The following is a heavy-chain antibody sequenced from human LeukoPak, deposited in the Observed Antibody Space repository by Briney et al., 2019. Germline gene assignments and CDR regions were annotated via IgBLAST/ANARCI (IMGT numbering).Heavy chain of an antibody. CDR3: ARHESIAAAGPLGWFDP. D-gene: IGHD6-13*01. Sequence: GESLQISCKGSGYSFTSYWIGWVRQMPGKGLEWMGIIYPGDSDTRYSPSFQGQVTISADKSISTAYLQWSSLKASDTAMYYCARHESIAAAGPLGWFDPWGQGTLVTVSS. V-gene: IGHV5-51*01. CDR2: IYPGDSDT. J-gene: IGHJ5*02. CDR1: GYSFTSYW.